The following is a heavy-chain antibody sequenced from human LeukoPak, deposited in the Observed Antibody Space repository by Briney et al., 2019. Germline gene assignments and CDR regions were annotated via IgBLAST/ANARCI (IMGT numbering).Heavy chain of an antibody. D-gene: IGHD2-2*01. V-gene: IGHV3-30-3*01. CDR1: GFTFSSYA. CDR3: ARDRRDIVVVPDQTLDY. CDR2: ISYDGSNK. Sequence: GGSLRLSCAASGFTFSSYAMHWVRQAPGKWLEWVAVISYDGSNKYYADSVKGRFTISRDNSKNTLYLQMNSLRAEDTAVYYCARDRRDIVVVPDQTLDYWGQGTLVTVSS. J-gene: IGHJ4*02.